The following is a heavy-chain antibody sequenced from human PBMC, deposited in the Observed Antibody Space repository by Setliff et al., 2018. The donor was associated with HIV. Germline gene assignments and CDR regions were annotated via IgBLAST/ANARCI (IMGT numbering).Heavy chain of an antibody. Sequence: GASVNVSCKASGYTFTANYMHWVRQAPGQGLEWMGWINPKNGVTNYARKFQGRVTMTGDTSISAVYMDLSRLRSDDTAVYYCARAWGGSGYYAFDHWGQGTLVTVSS. CDR3: ARAWGGSGYYAFDH. V-gene: IGHV1-2*02. J-gene: IGHJ4*02. CDR2: INPKNGVT. D-gene: IGHD5-12*01. CDR1: GYTFTANY.